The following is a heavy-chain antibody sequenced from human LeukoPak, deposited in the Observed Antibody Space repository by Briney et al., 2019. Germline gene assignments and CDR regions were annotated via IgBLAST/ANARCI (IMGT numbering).Heavy chain of an antibody. Sequence: GGSLRLSCLASGLTVSSNYMSWVRQAAGKGLGWVSVIYSGGSTYYADSVKGRFTISRDNSKNTLYLQMNSLRAEDTAVYDCARVVRGNLSAYYFDYWGQGTLVTVSS. D-gene: IGHD3-10*01. CDR3: ARVVRGNLSAYYFDY. V-gene: IGHV3-66*01. J-gene: IGHJ4*02. CDR1: GLTVSSNY. CDR2: IYSGGST.